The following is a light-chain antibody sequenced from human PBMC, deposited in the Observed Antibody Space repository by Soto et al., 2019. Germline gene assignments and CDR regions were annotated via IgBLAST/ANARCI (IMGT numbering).Light chain of an antibody. CDR1: NSNIGAGYD. V-gene: IGLV1-40*01. CDR2: GNS. Sequence: QLVLTQPPSVSGAPGQRVTISCTGSNSNIGAGYDVHWYQQLPGTAPKLLISGNSNRPSGVPDRFSGSKSGTSASLAITGLQAEDETNYYCQSYDSSLSGVVFGGGTKVTVL. J-gene: IGLJ2*01. CDR3: QSYDSSLSGVV.